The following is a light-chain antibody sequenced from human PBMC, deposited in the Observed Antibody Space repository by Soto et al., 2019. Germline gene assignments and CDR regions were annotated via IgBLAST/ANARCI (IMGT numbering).Light chain of an antibody. CDR1: QIVDGNS. V-gene: IGKV3-20*01. J-gene: IGKJ1*01. Sequence: EIVLTQSPGTLSWSPGERATRSCRASQIVDGNSLTWYQQKPGQAPRVLFYAASNRATGIPERFSGSGSGTDFTLTISILEPEDLAVYYCQQYGRSPRTFGHGNKVE. CDR2: AAS. CDR3: QQYGRSPRT.